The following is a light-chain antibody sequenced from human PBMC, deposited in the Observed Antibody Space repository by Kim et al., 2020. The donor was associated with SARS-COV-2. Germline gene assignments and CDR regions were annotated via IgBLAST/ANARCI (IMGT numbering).Light chain of an antibody. Sequence: DIQMTQSPSSVSASVGDRVTITFRASQGIRTSLAWYQQKPGKAPNHLMSAASTLRRGVPSRFSGSGSGTDFSLTISSLEPEDFATYYCQQSNSLPLTIGGGTKVDI. CDR3: QQSNSLPLT. CDR2: AAS. V-gene: IGKV1-12*01. J-gene: IGKJ4*01. CDR1: QGIRTS.